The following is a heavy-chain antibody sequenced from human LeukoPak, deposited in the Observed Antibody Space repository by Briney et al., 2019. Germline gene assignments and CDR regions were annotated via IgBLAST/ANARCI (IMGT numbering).Heavy chain of an antibody. J-gene: IGHJ4*02. D-gene: IGHD5-18*01. Sequence: PGGSLRLSCAASGFTFSSYSMNWVRQAPGKGLEWGSSISSSSSYIYYADSVKGRFTISRDNAKNSLYLQMNSLRAEDTAVYYCASSVQLWFLFDYWGQGTLVTVSS. V-gene: IGHV3-21*01. CDR1: GFTFSSYS. CDR3: ASSVQLWFLFDY. CDR2: ISSSSSYI.